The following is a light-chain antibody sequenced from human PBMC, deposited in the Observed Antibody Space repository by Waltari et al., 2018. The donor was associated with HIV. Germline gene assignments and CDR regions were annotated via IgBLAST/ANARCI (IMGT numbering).Light chain of an antibody. V-gene: IGLV1-47*01. Sequence: QSVLTPPPSASGTPGQRITISCSGSSSKIGNNYVHWYQHLPGTAPKLLIYRNNQRASGVPDRLSGSKSGTSASLAISGLRSEDEADYYCVTWADRSSGPVVFGGGTKVTVL. J-gene: IGLJ2*01. CDR2: RNN. CDR3: VTWADRSSGPVV. CDR1: SSKIGNNY.